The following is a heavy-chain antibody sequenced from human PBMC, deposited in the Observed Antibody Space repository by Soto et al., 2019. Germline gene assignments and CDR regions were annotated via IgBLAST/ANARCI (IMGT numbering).Heavy chain of an antibody. CDR2: INPNSGGT. D-gene: IGHD6-19*01. CDR3: ARGIAVAGTWVGVGYYYYGMDV. Sequence: GASVKVSCKASGYTFTGYYMHWVRQAPGQGLEWMGWINPNSGGTNYAQKFQGWVTMTRDTSISTAYMELSRLRSDDTAVYYCARGIAVAGTWVGVGYYYYGMDVWGQGTTVTVSS. CDR1: GYTFTGYY. V-gene: IGHV1-2*04. J-gene: IGHJ6*02.